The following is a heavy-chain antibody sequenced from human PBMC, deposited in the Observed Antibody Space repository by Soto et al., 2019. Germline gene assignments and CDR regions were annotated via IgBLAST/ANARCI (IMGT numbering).Heavy chain of an antibody. J-gene: IGHJ4*02. CDR3: ARVNSGYDFGGYYFDY. V-gene: IGHV3-53*04. Sequence: EVQLVESGGGLVQPGGSLRLSCAASGFTVSSNYMSWVRQAPGKGLEWVSVIYSGGSTYYADSVKGRFTISRHNSKNTLYLQMNSLRAEDTAVYYCARVNSGYDFGGYYFDYWGQGTLVTVSS. D-gene: IGHD5-12*01. CDR1: GFTVSSNY. CDR2: IYSGGST.